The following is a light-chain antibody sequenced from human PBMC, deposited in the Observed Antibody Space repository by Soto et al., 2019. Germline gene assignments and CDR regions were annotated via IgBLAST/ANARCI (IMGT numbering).Light chain of an antibody. CDR1: SSDIGGYNF. V-gene: IGLV2-14*01. Sequence: QSALTQPASVSGSPGQSITISCTGTSSDIGGYNFVSWYQQHPGKAPKLMVFEVSNRPSGVSNRFSGSKSGNTASLTISGLQAEDEADYYCSSYTSSSTGVSGGGTKVTAL. CDR2: EVS. CDR3: SSYTSSSTGV. J-gene: IGLJ3*02.